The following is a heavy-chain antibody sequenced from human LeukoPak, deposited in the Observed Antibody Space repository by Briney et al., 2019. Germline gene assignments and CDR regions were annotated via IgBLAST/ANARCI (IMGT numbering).Heavy chain of an antibody. Sequence: GGSLRLSCAASGFTFNSYGMHWVRQAPGKGLEWVAVIWYDGSNKYYADSVKGRFTISRDNSKNTLYLQMNSLRTEDTAVYYCASTTSNYYYYGMDVWGQGTTVTVSS. V-gene: IGHV3-33*01. CDR3: ASTTSNYYYYGMDV. CDR2: IWYDGSNK. J-gene: IGHJ6*02. CDR1: GFTFNSYG. D-gene: IGHD4-11*01.